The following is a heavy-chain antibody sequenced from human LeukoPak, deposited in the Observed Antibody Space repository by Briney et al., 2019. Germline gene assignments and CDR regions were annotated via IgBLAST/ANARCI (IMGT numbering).Heavy chain of an antibody. CDR2: ISYDGNDK. J-gene: IGHJ4*02. D-gene: IGHD6-19*01. CDR1: GFTFSNYG. Sequence: PGGSLRLSCVASGFTFSNYGMHWVRQVPGKGLEWVAVISYDGNDKHYVKSVKGRFTISRDNSKNTLYLQLNSLRADDTAVYYCARDRYSSGWYGDLDCWGQGTLVTVSS. V-gene: IGHV3-30*03. CDR3: ARDRYSSGWYGDLDC.